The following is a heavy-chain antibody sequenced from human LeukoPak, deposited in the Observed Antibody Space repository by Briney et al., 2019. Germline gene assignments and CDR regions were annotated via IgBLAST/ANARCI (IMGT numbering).Heavy chain of an antibody. CDR3: ARDRVGYSYAVAYNWFDP. D-gene: IGHD5-18*01. CDR2: IYTSGST. V-gene: IGHV4-4*07. Sequence: SETLSLTCTVSGGSISSYYWSWIRQPAGKGLEWIGRIYTSGSTNYNPSLKSRVTMSVDTSKNQFSLKLSSVTAADTAVYYCARDRVGYSYAVAYNWFDPWGQGTLVTVSS. CDR1: GGSISSYY. J-gene: IGHJ5*02.